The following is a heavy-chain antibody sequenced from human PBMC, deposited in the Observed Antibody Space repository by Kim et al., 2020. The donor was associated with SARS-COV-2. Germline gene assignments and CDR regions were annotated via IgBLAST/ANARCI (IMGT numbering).Heavy chain of an antibody. CDR3: ARDLGPNSSSWYYNWFDP. V-gene: IGHV4-38-2*02. CDR2: IYHSGST. CDR1: GYSISSGYY. Sequence: SETLSLTCTVSGYSISSGYYWGWIRQPPGKGLEWIGSIYHSGSTYYNPTLKSRVTISVDTSKNQFTLKLRSVTAADTAVYYCARDLGPNSSSWYYNWFDP. J-gene: IGHJ5*02. D-gene: IGHD6-13*01.